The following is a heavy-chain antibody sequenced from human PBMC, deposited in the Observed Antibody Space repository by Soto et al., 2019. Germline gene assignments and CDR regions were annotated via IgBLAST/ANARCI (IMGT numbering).Heavy chain of an antibody. Sequence: SETRPLTCTVCGGYISSGDHCWSWIRQPPGQGLEWIGYIYYSGSTYFNPSLKSRVTLSVDTSQSRFSLKLTSVTAADTAVYYCSRHRVPSVYDPIPGCFDSWGQGILVSVSS. D-gene: IGHD5-12*01. J-gene: IGHJ4*02. CDR1: GGYISSGDHC. CDR2: IYYSGST. CDR3: SRHRVPSVYDPIPGCFDS. V-gene: IGHV4-39*01.